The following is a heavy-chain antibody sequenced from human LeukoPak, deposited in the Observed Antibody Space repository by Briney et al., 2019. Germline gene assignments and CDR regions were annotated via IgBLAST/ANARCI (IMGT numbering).Heavy chain of an antibody. D-gene: IGHD3-22*01. J-gene: IGHJ1*01. CDR2: ISYDGSNK. V-gene: IGHV3-30*18. CDR3: AKDPRSGYYSSEFQR. CDR1: GFTFSSYG. Sequence: GGSLRLSCAASGFTFSSYGMHWVRQAPGKGLEWVAVISYDGSNKYYADSVKGRFTISRDNSKNTLYLQMNSLRAEDTAVYYCAKDPRSGYYSSEFQRWGQGTLVTVSS.